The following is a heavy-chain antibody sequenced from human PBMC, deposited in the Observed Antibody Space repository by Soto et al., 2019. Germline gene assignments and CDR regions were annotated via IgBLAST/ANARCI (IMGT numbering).Heavy chain of an antibody. J-gene: IGHJ6*02. CDR1: GFTFSSAW. V-gene: IGHV3-15*01. CDR2: IKTKSDGWAT. CDR3: ATDPAQLTASGAPLEYYYYGMDV. Sequence: GGSLRLSCAASGFTFSSAWMNWVRQAPGKGLEWVGRIKTKSDGWATDYTAPVKGRCTISRDDSKNTLYLEMNRLKNEDTGVYYSATDPAQLTASGAPLEYYYYGMDVWGQGTTVTVSS. D-gene: IGHD6-13*01.